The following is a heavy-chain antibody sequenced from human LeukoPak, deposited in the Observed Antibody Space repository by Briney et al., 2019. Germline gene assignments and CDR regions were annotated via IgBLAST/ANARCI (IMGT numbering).Heavy chain of an antibody. CDR2: IYSGDSDT. CDR1: GYSFPNYW. CDR3: ARVGGAEYSSSQPFDY. Sequence: GESLKISCKGSGYSFPNYWNGWGRQMPGEGLEWRGIIYSGDSDTTYSPSFQGQVTISADKSISTAYLQWSSLKASDTAVYYCARVGGAEYSSSQPFDYWGQGTLVTVSS. V-gene: IGHV5-51*01. D-gene: IGHD6-13*01. J-gene: IGHJ4*02.